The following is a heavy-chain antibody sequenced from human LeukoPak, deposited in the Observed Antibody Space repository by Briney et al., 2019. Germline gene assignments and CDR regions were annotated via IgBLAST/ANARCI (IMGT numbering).Heavy chain of an antibody. J-gene: IGHJ3*02. CDR3: ARDRDILTGLDAFDI. V-gene: IGHV3-21*01. CDR1: GFTFSSYS. Sequence: GGALRLSCAASGFTFSSYSMNWVRQAPGKGLEWVSSISSSSSYIYYADSVKGRFTISRDNAKNSLYLQMNSLRAEDTAVYYCARDRDILTGLDAFDIWGQGTMVTVSS. D-gene: IGHD3-9*01. CDR2: ISSSSSYI.